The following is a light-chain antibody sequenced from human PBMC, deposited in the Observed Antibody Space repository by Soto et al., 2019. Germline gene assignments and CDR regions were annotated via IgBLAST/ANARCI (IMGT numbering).Light chain of an antibody. CDR3: QQYGTSPFT. CDR1: QSGSNY. J-gene: IGKJ4*01. V-gene: IGKV3-20*01. CDR2: GAS. Sequence: EIVLTQSPGTLSLSPGETATLSCRASQSGSNYLAWYQQKPGQSPRLLFYGASSRYTGIPDRFSASGSGTDFTLTISGLEPEDFALYHCQQYGTSPFTFGGGTKVEI.